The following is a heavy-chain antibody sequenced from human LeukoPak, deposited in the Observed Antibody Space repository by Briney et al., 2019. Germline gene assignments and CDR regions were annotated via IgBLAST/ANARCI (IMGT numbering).Heavy chain of an antibody. V-gene: IGHV3-23*01. Sequence: GGSLRLSCTASEFTLSSYAMSWVRQAPGEGLEWVPTTSGSADNTNYAEAVKGRFTISRDNSKNTMYLQMNSLRAEDTAVYYCAKQGFGCWGQGTLVTVSS. CDR3: AKQGFGC. CDR2: TSGSADNT. CDR1: EFTLSSYA. J-gene: IGHJ4*02.